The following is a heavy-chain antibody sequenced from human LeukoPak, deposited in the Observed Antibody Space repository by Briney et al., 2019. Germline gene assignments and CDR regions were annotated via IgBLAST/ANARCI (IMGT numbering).Heavy chain of an antibody. CDR2: ISAYNGNT. Sequence: ASVKVSCKASGYTFTGYYMHWVRQAPGQGLEWMGWISAYNGNTNYAQKLQGRVTMTTDTSTSTAYMELRSLRSDDTAVYYCARDCICSGGSCYSCWFDPWGQGTLVTVSS. J-gene: IGHJ5*02. V-gene: IGHV1-18*04. CDR3: ARDCICSGGSCYSCWFDP. CDR1: GYTFTGYY. D-gene: IGHD2-15*01.